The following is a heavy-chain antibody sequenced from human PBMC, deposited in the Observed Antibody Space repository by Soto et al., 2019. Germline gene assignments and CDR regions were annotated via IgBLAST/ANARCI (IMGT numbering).Heavy chain of an antibody. Sequence: ASVKVSCKASGYTFTSYDINWVRQATGQGLKWMGWMNPSSGNTGYAQKFQGRVTMTRNTSISTAYMELSSLRSEDTAVYYCARGLGYCSGGSCHLTDYWGQGTLVTVSS. J-gene: IGHJ4*02. D-gene: IGHD2-15*01. V-gene: IGHV1-8*01. CDR2: MNPSSGNT. CDR1: GYTFTSYD. CDR3: ARGLGYCSGGSCHLTDY.